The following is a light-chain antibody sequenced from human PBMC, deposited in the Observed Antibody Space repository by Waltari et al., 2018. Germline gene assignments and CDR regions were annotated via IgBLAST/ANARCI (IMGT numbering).Light chain of an antibody. CDR2: GAS. V-gene: IGKV3-20*01. J-gene: IGKJ4*02. CDR3: QQYGGSPLT. CDR1: QRVSSSY. Sequence: EIVLTQSPGMLSLSPGERATLSCRASQRVSSSYLAWYQQKPGQAPRPLIYGASSRATGIPDRFSGSGSGTDFTLTISRLEPEDVAVYDCQQYGGSPLTFGGGTKVEI.